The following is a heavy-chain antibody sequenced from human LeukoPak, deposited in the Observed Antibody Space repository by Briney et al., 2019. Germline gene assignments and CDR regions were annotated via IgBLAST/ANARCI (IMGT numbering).Heavy chain of an antibody. CDR1: GITFSRSW. V-gene: IGHV3-7*02. Sequence: GGSLRLSCAASGITFSRSWMSWVRQAPGKGLEWVAFIKEDGGEIFYVDSVKGRFTISRDNAENFLYLQMNSLRAEDTAVYYCARADYWGQGTLVTVSS. J-gene: IGHJ4*02. CDR2: IKEDGGEI. CDR3: ARADY.